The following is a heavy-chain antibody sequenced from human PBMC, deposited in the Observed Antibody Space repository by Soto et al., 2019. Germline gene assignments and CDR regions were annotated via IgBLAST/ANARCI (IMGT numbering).Heavy chain of an antibody. J-gene: IGHJ4*02. D-gene: IGHD6-13*01. Sequence: GGSLRLSCAASGFIFSNYAMSWVRQAPGKGLEWVSDITGSGAGTYYADSVKGRFIISRDSSEKTVYLQMNSLRADDTAVYYCAKLASKPATAHFDYWGQGTVVTVSS. CDR3: AKLASKPATAHFDY. CDR2: ITGSGAGT. V-gene: IGHV3-23*01. CDR1: GFIFSNYA.